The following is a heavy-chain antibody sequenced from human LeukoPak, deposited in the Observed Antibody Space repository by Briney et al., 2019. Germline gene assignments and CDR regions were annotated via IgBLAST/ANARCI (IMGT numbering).Heavy chain of an antibody. Sequence: GESLKISCKGSGYSFTSYWIGWVRQMPGKGLEWMGIIYPGDSDTRYSPSFQGQVTISADKSIGTAYLQWSSLKASDTAVYYCARGRRFGELSHPTYYFDYWGQGTQVTVSS. D-gene: IGHD3-10*01. CDR1: GYSFTSYW. J-gene: IGHJ4*02. V-gene: IGHV5-51*01. CDR3: ARGRRFGELSHPTYYFDY. CDR2: IYPGDSDT.